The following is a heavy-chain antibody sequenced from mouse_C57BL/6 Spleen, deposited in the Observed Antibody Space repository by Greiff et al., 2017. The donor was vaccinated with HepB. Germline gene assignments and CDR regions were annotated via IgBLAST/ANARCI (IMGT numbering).Heavy chain of an antibody. CDR2: IRSKSNNYAT. V-gene: IGHV10-1*01. CDR3: VRRGDGWYFDV. J-gene: IGHJ1*03. D-gene: IGHD3-3*01. CDR1: GFSFNTYA. Sequence: EVKVVESGGGLVQPKGSLKLSCAASGFSFNTYAMNWVRQAPGKGLEWVARIRSKSNNYATYYADSVKDRFTISRDDSESMLYLQMNNLKTEDTAMYYCVRRGDGWYFDVWGTGTTVTVSS.